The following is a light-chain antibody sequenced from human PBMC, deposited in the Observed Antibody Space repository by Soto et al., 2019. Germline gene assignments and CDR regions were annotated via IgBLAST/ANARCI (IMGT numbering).Light chain of an antibody. CDR3: SSHTTSNTWV. CDR2: EVS. J-gene: IGLJ3*02. V-gene: IGLV2-14*01. CDR1: SGDVGAYNF. Sequence: QSALTQPASVSGSPGQSITISCTGTSGDVGAYNFVSWYQQHPGKAPKLMIYEVSNRPSGVSNRFSGSKSGNTASLTISGLQAEDEADYYCSSHTTSNTWVFGGGTKLTVL.